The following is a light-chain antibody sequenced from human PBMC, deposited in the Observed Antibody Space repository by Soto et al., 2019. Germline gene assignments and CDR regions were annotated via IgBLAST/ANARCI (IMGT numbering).Light chain of an antibody. CDR1: QGISSY. J-gene: IGKJ4*01. CDR3: QQLNSYPLT. CDR2: AAS. V-gene: IGKV1-9*01. Sequence: DIQLTQSPSFLSASVGDRVTITCRASQGISSYLAWYQQKPGKAPNLLIYAASTLQSGVPSSFSGSGSGTAFTLTISSLPPEDFATYYCQQLNSYPLTFGGGTKVEIK.